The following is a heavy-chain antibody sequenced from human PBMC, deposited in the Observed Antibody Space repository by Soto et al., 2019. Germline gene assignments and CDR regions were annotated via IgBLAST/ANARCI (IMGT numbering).Heavy chain of an antibody. D-gene: IGHD3-10*01. CDR2: ISAYNGNT. CDR3: ARDQEYYYGSGSPLCFDP. Sequence: ASVKVSCKASGYTFTSYGISWVRQAPGQGLEWMGWISAYNGNTNYAQKLQGRVTMTTDTSTSTAYMELRSLRSDDTAVYYCARDQEYYYGSGSPLCFDPWGQGILVTVSS. J-gene: IGHJ5*02. V-gene: IGHV1-18*01. CDR1: GYTFTSYG.